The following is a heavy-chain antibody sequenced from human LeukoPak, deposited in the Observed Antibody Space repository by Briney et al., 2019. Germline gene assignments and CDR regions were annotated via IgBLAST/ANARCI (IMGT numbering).Heavy chain of an antibody. Sequence: SETLSLTCTVSGGSISSSSYYWGWIRQPPGKGLEWIGSIYYSGSTYYNPSLKSRVTISVDTSKNQFSLKLSSVTAADTAVYYCARDSWLDIVVVVAAKGFDYWGQGTLVTVSS. D-gene: IGHD2-15*01. CDR1: GGSISSSSYY. V-gene: IGHV4-39*07. CDR3: ARDSWLDIVVVVAAKGFDY. J-gene: IGHJ4*02. CDR2: IYYSGST.